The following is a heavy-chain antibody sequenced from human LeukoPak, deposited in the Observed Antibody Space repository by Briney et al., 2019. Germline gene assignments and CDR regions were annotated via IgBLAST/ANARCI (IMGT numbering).Heavy chain of an antibody. D-gene: IGHD2-15*01. Sequence: SETLSLTCTVSGGSISSYYWSWIRQPPGKGLEWIGYICYSGSTNYNPSLKSRVTIAVDTSKHQFSLKLSSVTAADTAVYYCARDVGYCSGGSCSFWFDPWGQGTLVTVSS. CDR2: ICYSGST. CDR1: GGSISSYY. V-gene: IGHV4-59*01. J-gene: IGHJ5*02. CDR3: ARDVGYCSGGSCSFWFDP.